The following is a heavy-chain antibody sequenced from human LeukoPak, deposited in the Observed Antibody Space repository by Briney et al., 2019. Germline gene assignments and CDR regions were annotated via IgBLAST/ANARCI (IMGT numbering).Heavy chain of an antibody. CDR3: ARDLASSSWFSGSYYAFDY. V-gene: IGHV1-18*01. CDR1: GYTFTSYG. Sequence: ASVKVSCKASGYTFTSYGISWARQAPGQGLEWMGWISAYNGNTNYAQKLQGRVTMTTDTSTSTAYMELRSLRSDDTAVYYCARDLASSSWFSGSYYAFDYWGQGTLVTVSS. CDR2: ISAYNGNT. J-gene: IGHJ4*02. D-gene: IGHD1-26*01.